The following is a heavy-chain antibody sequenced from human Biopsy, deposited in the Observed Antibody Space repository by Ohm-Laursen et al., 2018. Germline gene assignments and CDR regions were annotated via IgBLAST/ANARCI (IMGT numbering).Heavy chain of an antibody. D-gene: IGHD1-1*01. CDR1: GGSITDDY. CDR2: ISKGGDT. CDR3: ARLYRLDDYWNDDPPDAFDV. V-gene: IGHV4-59*01. Sequence: GTLSLTCTVSGGSITDDYWSWIRQSPGKGLEWIGFISKGGDTTYNPFLRGRVAISVDTSKNQFSLKLSSVTAADTAIFFCARLYRLDDYWNDDPPDAFDVWGQGTRVTVSS. J-gene: IGHJ3*01.